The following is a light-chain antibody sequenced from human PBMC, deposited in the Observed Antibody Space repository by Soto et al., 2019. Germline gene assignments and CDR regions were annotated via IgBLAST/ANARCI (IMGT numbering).Light chain of an antibody. CDR2: AAS. Sequence: DIQMTQSPSSLSASVGDRVTISCRASQSISTYLNWYRQKPGKAPELLIYAASSWQSGVPSRFSGSGSGTDFPLTITSLQPEDFSTYYCQQRYSSPYTFGQGTKLDIK. V-gene: IGKV1-39*01. J-gene: IGKJ2*01. CDR3: QQRYSSPYT. CDR1: QSISTY.